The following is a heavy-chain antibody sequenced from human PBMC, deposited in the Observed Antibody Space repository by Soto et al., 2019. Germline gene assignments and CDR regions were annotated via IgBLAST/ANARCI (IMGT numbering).Heavy chain of an antibody. CDR1: GGTFSSYA. CDR3: ASLAYYDSSGPTDY. V-gene: IGHV1-69*01. CDR2: ITPIFGTA. D-gene: IGHD3-22*01. J-gene: IGHJ4*02. Sequence: QVQLVQSGAEVKKPGSSVKVSCKASGGTFSSYAISWVRRAPGQGLEWMGGITPIFGTANYAQQFQGRLTITAHEPKSTAYVDLSRLRSEDRAVYYCASLAYYDSSGPTDYWGQGTLVTVPS.